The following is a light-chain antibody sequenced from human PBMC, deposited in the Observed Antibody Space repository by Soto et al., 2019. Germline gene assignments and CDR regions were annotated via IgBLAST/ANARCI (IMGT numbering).Light chain of an antibody. J-gene: IGKJ1*01. V-gene: IGKV3-20*01. CDR3: LQYGTSPWT. Sequence: EIVLTQSPGTLSLFPGERATLSCRASQTVTSDYLAWYQQKPGQAPRLLIFAASNRAIGVPNRFSGSGSGKDFTLTMSRLEPEDFAVYYCLQYGTSPWTFGQGTEVEIK. CDR1: QTVTSDY. CDR2: AAS.